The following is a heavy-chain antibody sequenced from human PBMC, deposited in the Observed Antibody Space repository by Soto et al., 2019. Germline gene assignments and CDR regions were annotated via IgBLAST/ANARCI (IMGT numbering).Heavy chain of an antibody. CDR1: GGSIGSGGYY. V-gene: IGHV4-31*03. CDR3: ARDRIAAAGTGYYYYGMDV. CDR2: IYYSGST. D-gene: IGHD6-13*01. Sequence: KASETLSLTCTVSGGSIGSGGYYWSWIRQHPGKGLEWIGYIYYSGSTYYNPSLKSRVTISVDTSKNQFSLKLSSVTAADTAVYYCARDRIAAAGTGYYYYGMDVWGQGTTVTVSS. J-gene: IGHJ6*02.